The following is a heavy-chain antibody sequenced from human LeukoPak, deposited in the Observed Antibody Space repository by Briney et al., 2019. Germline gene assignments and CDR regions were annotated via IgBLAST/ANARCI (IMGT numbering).Heavy chain of an antibody. V-gene: IGHV3-49*04. Sequence: GGSLRLSCTASGFTFGDCAMSWVRQAPGKGLEGVGFIRSKAYGGTSEYAASVKGRFTISRDDSKSIAYLQMNILKTEDTAVYYCTRLIGEVVTAIAYYYYYGMDVWGQGTTVTVSS. CDR1: GFTFGDCA. D-gene: IGHD2-21*02. J-gene: IGHJ6*02. CDR2: IRSKAYGGTS. CDR3: TRLIGEVVTAIAYYYYYGMDV.